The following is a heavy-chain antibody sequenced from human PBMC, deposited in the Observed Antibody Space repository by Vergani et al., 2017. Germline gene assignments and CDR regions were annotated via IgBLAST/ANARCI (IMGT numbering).Heavy chain of an antibody. CDR2: INHSGST. J-gene: IGHJ6*03. CDR1: GGSFSGYY. V-gene: IGHV4-34*01. Sequence: QVQLQQWGAGLLKPSETLSLTCAVYGGSFSGYYWSWIRQPPGKGLEWIGGINHSGSTNYNPSLKSRVTISVDTSKNQFSLKLSSVTAADTAVYYCARETDTAMSYYYYYYMDVWGKGTTVTVSS. D-gene: IGHD5-18*01. CDR3: ARETDTAMSYYYYYYMDV.